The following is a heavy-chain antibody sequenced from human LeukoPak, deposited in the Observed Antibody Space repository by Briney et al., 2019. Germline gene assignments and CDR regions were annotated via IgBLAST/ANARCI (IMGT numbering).Heavy chain of an antibody. D-gene: IGHD3-10*01. CDR1: GGTFSSYA. V-gene: IGHV1-69*13. CDR2: IIPIFGTA. J-gene: IGHJ5*02. Sequence: SVEVSCKASGGTFSSYAISWVRQAPGQGLEWMGGIIPIFGTANYAQKFQGRVTITADESTSTAYMELSSLRSEDTAVYYCARDHYYYGSLSWFDPWGQGTLVTVSS. CDR3: ARDHYYYGSLSWFDP.